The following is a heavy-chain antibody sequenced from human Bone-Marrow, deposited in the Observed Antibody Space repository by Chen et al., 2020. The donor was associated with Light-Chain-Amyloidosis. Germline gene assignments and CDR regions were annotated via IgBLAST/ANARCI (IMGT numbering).Heavy chain of an antibody. Sequence: VQLVESGGGLVHPGRSLRLSCAAPGFTFDEYAMFWVRQVPGKGLEWVSGISYNSVIINYADSVKCRFTISIDNDKNSLYLQMDSLTVEDTAFYYCAKSAASYSSVLDFWGLGTLVTVSS. J-gene: IGHJ4*02. CDR1: GFTFDEYA. CDR2: ISYNSVII. D-gene: IGHD6-19*01. CDR3: AKSAASYSSVLDF. V-gene: IGHV3-9*01.